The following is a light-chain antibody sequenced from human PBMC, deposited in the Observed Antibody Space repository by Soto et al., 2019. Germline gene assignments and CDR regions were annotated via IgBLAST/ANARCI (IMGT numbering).Light chain of an antibody. CDR2: GAS. CDR1: QSVTNNY. CDR3: HQYGATPGT. Sequence: EIVLTQSPATLSLSPGERVTLSCRASQSVTNNYLAWYQQKPGQGPRLLIHGASSRAADTPDRFSGSGSGTDFTLTISRLEPEDFALYYCHQYGATPGTFGQGTKLDIK. J-gene: IGKJ1*01. V-gene: IGKV3-20*01.